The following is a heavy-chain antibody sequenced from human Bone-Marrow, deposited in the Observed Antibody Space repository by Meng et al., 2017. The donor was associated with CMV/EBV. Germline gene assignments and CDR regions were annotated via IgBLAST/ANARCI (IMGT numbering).Heavy chain of an antibody. Sequence: ASVKVSCKASGGTFSSYTISWVRQAPGQGLEWMGWISAYNGNTNYAQKLQGRVTMTTDTSTSTAYMELRSLRPDDTAVYYCAREGARFKNWFDPWGQGTLVTVSS. V-gene: IGHV1-18*01. CDR3: AREGARFKNWFDP. D-gene: IGHD3-3*01. J-gene: IGHJ5*02. CDR1: GGTFSSYT. CDR2: ISAYNGNT.